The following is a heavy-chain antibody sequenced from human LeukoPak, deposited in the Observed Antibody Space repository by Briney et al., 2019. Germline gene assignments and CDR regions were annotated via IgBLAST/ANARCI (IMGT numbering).Heavy chain of an antibody. Sequence: GASVKVSCKASGYTFTSYDINWVRQATGQGLEWMGWMNPNSGNTGYAQKFQGRVTITRNTSTSTAYMELSSLRSEDTAVYYCARAGRKAGAFDIWGQGTMVTVSS. CDR1: GYTFTSYD. CDR2: MNPNSGNT. V-gene: IGHV1-8*03. D-gene: IGHD1-14*01. J-gene: IGHJ3*02. CDR3: ARAGRKAGAFDI.